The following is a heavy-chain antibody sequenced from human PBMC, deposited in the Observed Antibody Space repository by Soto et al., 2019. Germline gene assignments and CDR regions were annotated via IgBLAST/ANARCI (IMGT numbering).Heavy chain of an antibody. CDR2: FDPEDGET. CDR3: ATGPSRGWSGYYGGFFDY. Sequence: ASVKVSCKVSGYTLTELSMHWVRQAPGKGLEWMGGFDPEDGETIYAQKYQGRVTMTEDTSTDTAYMELSSLRSEDTAVYYCATGPSRGWSGYYGGFFDYWGQGTLVTV. D-gene: IGHD3-3*01. CDR1: GYTLTELS. V-gene: IGHV1-24*01. J-gene: IGHJ4*02.